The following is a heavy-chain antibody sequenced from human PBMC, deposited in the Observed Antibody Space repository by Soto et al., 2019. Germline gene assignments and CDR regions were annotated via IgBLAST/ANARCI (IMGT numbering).Heavy chain of an antibody. J-gene: IGHJ3*02. CDR3: ARGNDWKSSTFDI. CDR1: GGSLTDHY. CDR2: VYYSGAT. V-gene: IGHV4-59*11. D-gene: IGHD2-21*01. Sequence: QVQLQESDPGLVKPSETLSLTCTVAGGSLTDHYWNWFRQSSGRGLQWIGYVYYSGATSYNPSLTSRVTMTVDTSKNQFSLKLRSVTAADTAVYFCARGNDWKSSTFDIWGQGTMVSVSS.